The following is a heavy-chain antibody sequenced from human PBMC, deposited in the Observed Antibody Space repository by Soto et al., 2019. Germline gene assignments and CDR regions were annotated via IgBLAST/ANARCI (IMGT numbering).Heavy chain of an antibody. J-gene: IGHJ4*02. CDR2: IYHSGST. CDR1: GGSISSGGYS. Sequence: SETLSLTCAVSGGSISSGGYSWSWIRQPPGKGLEWIGYIYHSGSTYYNPSLKSRVTISVDRSKNQFSLKLSSVTAADTAVYYCARSDYYGSGSGETYYFDYWGQGTLVTVSS. V-gene: IGHV4-30-2*01. CDR3: ARSDYYGSGSGETYYFDY. D-gene: IGHD3-10*01.